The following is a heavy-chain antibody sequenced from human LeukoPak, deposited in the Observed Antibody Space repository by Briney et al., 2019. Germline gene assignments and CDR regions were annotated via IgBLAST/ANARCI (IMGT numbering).Heavy chain of an antibody. CDR3: ARVDGSPDY. CDR1: GYTFTSLD. V-gene: IGHV1-8*03. J-gene: IGHJ4*02. Sequence: GASVKVSCKASGYTFTSLDINWVRQAPGQGFEWMGWMNPSSGYTGYAQQFQGRVTFTRSTSISTAYMEVSSLRSEDTAVYYCARVDGSPDYWGQGTLVTVSS. D-gene: IGHD3-22*01. CDR2: MNPSSGYT.